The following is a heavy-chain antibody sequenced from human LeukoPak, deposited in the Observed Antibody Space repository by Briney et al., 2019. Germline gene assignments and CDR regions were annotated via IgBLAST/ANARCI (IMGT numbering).Heavy chain of an antibody. CDR1: GSTLDDYA. Sequence: PGRSLRLSRAASGSTLDDYAMHWVRQAPGKGLEWVSGISWNSGTIGYADSVKARFTISRDNAKNSLYLQMNSLRAEDMALYYCARAYSSSSYFDYWGQGTLVTVSS. J-gene: IGHJ4*02. D-gene: IGHD6-6*01. V-gene: IGHV3-9*03. CDR2: ISWNSGTI. CDR3: ARAYSSSSYFDY.